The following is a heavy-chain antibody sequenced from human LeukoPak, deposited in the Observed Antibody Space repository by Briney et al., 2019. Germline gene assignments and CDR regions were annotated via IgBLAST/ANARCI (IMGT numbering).Heavy chain of an antibody. J-gene: IGHJ4*02. CDR1: GFTFSSYG. CDR3: ARDHGYGLYLDY. CDR2: IWSDGSNK. V-gene: IGHV3-33*01. Sequence: GRSLRLSCAASGFTFSSYGMHWVRQAPGKGLEWVALIWSDGSNKYYVDSVKGRFTISRDNSKNTLYLQMNSLRAEDTAVYYCARDHGYGLYLDYWGQGTLVTVSS. D-gene: IGHD5-18*01.